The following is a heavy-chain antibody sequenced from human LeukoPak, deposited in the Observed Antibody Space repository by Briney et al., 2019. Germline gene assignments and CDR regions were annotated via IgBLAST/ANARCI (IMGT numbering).Heavy chain of an antibody. CDR3: ARDALPSGGQQRYNWFDP. V-gene: IGHV1-2*04. CDR2: INPNSGGT. J-gene: IGHJ5*02. D-gene: IGHD6-13*01. Sequence: ASVKVSCKASGYTFTGYYMHWVRQAPGQGLEWMGWINPNSGGTNYAQKFQGWVTMTRDTSISTAYMELSRLRSDDTAVYYCARDALPSGGQQRYNWFDPWGQGTLVTVSS. CDR1: GYTFTGYY.